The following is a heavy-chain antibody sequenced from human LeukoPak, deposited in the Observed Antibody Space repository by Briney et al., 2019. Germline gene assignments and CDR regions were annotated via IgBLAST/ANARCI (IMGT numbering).Heavy chain of an antibody. J-gene: IGHJ4*02. V-gene: IGHV3-53*01. CDR3: ARATLDN. Sequence: SGGSLRLSCAASGFSVSSNYISWVRQAPGKGLEWVSVIYSDGSTKYADSVKARFTISRDNSKNTVYLQMNSLRVEDTAVCYCARATLDNWGQGTLVTVSS. CDR2: IYSDGST. CDR1: GFSVSSNY.